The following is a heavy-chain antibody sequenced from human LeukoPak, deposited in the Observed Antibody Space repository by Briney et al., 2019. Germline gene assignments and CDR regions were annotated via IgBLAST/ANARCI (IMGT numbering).Heavy chain of an antibody. D-gene: IGHD5-12*01. V-gene: IGHV4-30-2*01. Sequence: SQTLSLTCAVSGVSISSGGYSWSWIRQPPGKGLEWIGYIYHSGSTYYNPSLKSRVTISVDRSKNQFSLKLSSVTAADTAVYYCASSGYDHDYWGQGTLVTVSS. CDR3: ASSGYDHDY. J-gene: IGHJ4*02. CDR1: GVSISSGGYS. CDR2: IYHSGST.